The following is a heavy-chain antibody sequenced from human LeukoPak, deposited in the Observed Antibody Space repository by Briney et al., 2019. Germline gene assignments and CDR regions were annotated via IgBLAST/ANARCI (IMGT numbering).Heavy chain of an antibody. V-gene: IGHV4-59*02. J-gene: IGHJ4*02. Sequence: SETLSLTCTVSGGSVSNYYWSWIRQSPGKGLEWIGYIYYTETSYNPSLKSRVTISADTSKNQFSLKLYSVTAADTAVYYCATRNLGNDYWGQGTLVAVSS. CDR3: ATRNLGNDY. D-gene: IGHD7-27*01. CDR2: IYYTET. CDR1: GGSVSNYY.